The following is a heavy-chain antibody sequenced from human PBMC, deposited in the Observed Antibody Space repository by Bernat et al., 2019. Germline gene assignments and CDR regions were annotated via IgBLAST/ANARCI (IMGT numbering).Heavy chain of an antibody. CDR3: ARDTRPYYYDSSGYYTY. J-gene: IGHJ4*02. Sequence: EVQLVESGGGLVQPGGSLRLSCAASGFTFISYWMHWVRQAPGKGLVWVSRINSDGSSTSYADSVKGRFTISRDNAKNTLYLQMNSLRAEDTAVYYCARDTRPYYYDSSGYYTYWGQGTLVTVSS. CDR1: GFTFISYW. CDR2: INSDGSST. D-gene: IGHD3-22*01. V-gene: IGHV3-74*01.